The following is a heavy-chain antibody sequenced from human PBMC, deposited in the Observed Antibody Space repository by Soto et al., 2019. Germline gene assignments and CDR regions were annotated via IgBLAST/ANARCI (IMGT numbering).Heavy chain of an antibody. V-gene: IGHV3-30*18. CDR3: AKVGATTPFDY. Sequence: QVQLVESGGGVVQPGRSLRLSCAASGFTFSSYGMHWVRQAPGKGLEWVAVISYDGSNKYYADSVKGRFTISRDNSKNTLYLEMNSLRAEDTAVYYCAKVGATTPFDYWGHGTLVTVSS. CDR2: ISYDGSNK. CDR1: GFTFSSYG. D-gene: IGHD1-26*01. J-gene: IGHJ4*01.